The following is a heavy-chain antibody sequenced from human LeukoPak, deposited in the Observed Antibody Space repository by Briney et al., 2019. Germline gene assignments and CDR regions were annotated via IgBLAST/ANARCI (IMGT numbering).Heavy chain of an antibody. Sequence: GASVKVSCKASGYTFTSYYMHWVRQDPGQGLEWMGIINPSVGTSNYAQTFQGRVAMTRDTSTSTVYIELSSLRSEDTAVYYCARDRSAYDVFDYWGQGTLVTVSS. D-gene: IGHD3-10*02. CDR2: INPSVGTS. V-gene: IGHV1-46*01. CDR3: ARDRSAYDVFDY. CDR1: GYTFTSYY. J-gene: IGHJ4*02.